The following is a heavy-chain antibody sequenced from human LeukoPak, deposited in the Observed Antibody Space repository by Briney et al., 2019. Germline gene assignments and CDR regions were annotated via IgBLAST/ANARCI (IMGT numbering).Heavy chain of an antibody. J-gene: IGHJ5*02. V-gene: IGHV1-2*02. CDR1: GYTFTGYY. CDR2: INPNSGGT. CDR3: GGSSSKSRWFDP. Sequence: ASVKVSCKTFGYTFTGYYMHWVRQAPGQGLERMGWINPNSGGTNYAQKFQGRVTITRDTSISTAYMELTRLRSDDTAVYYCGGSSSKSRWFDPWGQGTLVTVSS. D-gene: IGHD6-6*01.